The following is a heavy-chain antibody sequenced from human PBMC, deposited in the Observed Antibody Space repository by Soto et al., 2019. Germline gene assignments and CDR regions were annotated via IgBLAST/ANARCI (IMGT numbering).Heavy chain of an antibody. CDR2: MNEDGGTT. V-gene: IGHV3-74*02. J-gene: IGHJ6*02. CDR3: ASDLSGRADV. CDR1: GFSFSSYW. D-gene: IGHD3-10*01. Sequence: EVQLVASGGGLVRPGGSLRLSCAASGFSFSSYWMHWVRQVPGKGMVWVARMNEDGGTTDYADSVKGRFTISRDNAKNTLYLQVNSLTVEDTAVYYCASDLSGRADVWGQGTTVTVAS.